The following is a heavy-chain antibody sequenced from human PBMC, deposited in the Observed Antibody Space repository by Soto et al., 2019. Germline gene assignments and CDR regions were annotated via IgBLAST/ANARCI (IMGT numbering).Heavy chain of an antibody. Sequence: QVQLQESGPGLVKPSQTLSLTCTVSGGSISTGGYYWSWIRQHPGKGLEWIGYIYYSGSTYYNPSLESRVTMSVDTSNNQFSLTLSSVPSADTAVHHSARHHDSGWSRALSWGQGTLVTVSS. CDR1: GGSISTGGYY. CDR3: ARHHDSGWSRALS. V-gene: IGHV4-31*03. D-gene: IGHD6-13*01. CDR2: IYYSGST. J-gene: IGHJ5*02.